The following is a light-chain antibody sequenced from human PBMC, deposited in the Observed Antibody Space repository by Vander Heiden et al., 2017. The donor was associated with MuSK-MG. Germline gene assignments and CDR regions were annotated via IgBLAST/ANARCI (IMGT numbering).Light chain of an antibody. V-gene: IGKV1-39*01. CDR2: AAS. J-gene: IGKJ4*01. CDR3: QQTYSTPRT. Sequence: DIQMTQSPSSLSASVGDRVTITCRASQSISSNLNWYQQKPGKAPKLLIYAASRLLSGVPSRFSGSGSGTDFTLTIIILQPEDFATYYCQQTYSTPRTFGGGTKVEIK. CDR1: QSISSN.